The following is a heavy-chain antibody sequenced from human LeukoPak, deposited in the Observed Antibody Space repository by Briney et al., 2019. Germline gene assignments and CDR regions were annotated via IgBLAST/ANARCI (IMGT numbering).Heavy chain of an antibody. D-gene: IGHD6-19*01. CDR3: ARDFVNSAVAGDAFDI. J-gene: IGHJ3*02. Sequence: PGGSLRLSCAASGFTFSSYAMHWVRQAPGKGLEWVAVISYDGSNKYYADSVKGRFTISRDNSKNTLYLQMNSLRAEDTAVYYCARDFVNSAVAGDAFDIWGQGTMVTVSS. CDR1: GFTFSSYA. CDR2: ISYDGSNK. V-gene: IGHV3-30-3*01.